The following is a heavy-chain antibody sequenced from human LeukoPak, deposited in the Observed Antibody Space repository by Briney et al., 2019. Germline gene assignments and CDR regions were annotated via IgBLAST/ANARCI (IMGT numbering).Heavy chain of an antibody. J-gene: IGHJ6*02. CDR1: GSTFSSDG. Sequence: GRSLRLSCAASGSTFSSDGMDWVRQAPGKGLEWVAVIWYDGSNKYYADSVKGRFTISRDNSKDTLYLQMNSPRADDTAVYYCSRGEAIAAAVRSGYYYYYAVDVWGQGTTVTVSS. CDR2: IWYDGSNK. V-gene: IGHV3-33*01. CDR3: SRGEAIAAAVRSGYYYYYAVDV. D-gene: IGHD6-13*01.